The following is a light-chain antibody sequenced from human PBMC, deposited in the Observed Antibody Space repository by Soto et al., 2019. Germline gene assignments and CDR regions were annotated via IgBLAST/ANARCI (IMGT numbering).Light chain of an antibody. CDR3: QQYDNLPLT. J-gene: IGKJ4*01. CDR2: DAS. V-gene: IGKV1-33*01. CDR1: QDISNY. Sequence: DIQMTQSPSSLSASVGDRVTIPCQASQDISNYLNWYQQKPGKAPKLLIYDASNLETGFPSRFSGSGSGTDFTFTISSRQPEDIATYYCQQYDNLPLTFGGGTKVEIK.